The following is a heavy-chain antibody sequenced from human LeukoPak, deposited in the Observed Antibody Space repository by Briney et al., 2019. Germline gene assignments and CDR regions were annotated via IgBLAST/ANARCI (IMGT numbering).Heavy chain of an antibody. CDR2: FDPEDGET. V-gene: IGHV1-24*01. CDR3: ATLPAALTTPRYFQH. Sequence: ASVKVSCKVSGYTLTELSMHWVRQAPGKGLEWMGGFDPEDGETIYAQKFQGRVTMTEDTSTDTAYMELSSLRSEDTAVYYCATLPAALTTPRYFQHWGQGTLVTVSS. CDR1: GYTLTELS. J-gene: IGHJ1*01. D-gene: IGHD2-2*01.